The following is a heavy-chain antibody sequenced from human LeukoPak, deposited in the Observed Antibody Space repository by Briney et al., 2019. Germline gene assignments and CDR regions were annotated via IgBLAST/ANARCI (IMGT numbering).Heavy chain of an antibody. CDR3: ARGRYYYGSSGYRP. CDR1: GGSFSGYY. J-gene: IGHJ5*02. CDR2: INHSGST. D-gene: IGHD3-22*01. V-gene: IGHV4-34*01. Sequence: PSETLSLTCVVYGGSFSGYYWSWIRQPPGKGLEWIGEINHSGSTNYNPSLKSRVTISVDTSKNQFSLKLSSVTAADTAVYYCARGRYYYGSSGYRPWGQGTLVTVSS.